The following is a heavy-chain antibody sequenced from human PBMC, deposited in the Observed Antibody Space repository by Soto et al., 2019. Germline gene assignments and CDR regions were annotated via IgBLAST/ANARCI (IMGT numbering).Heavy chain of an antibody. CDR3: ARPIYGSGYYYYYYGMDV. D-gene: IGHD3-10*01. Sequence: SVKVSCKASGGTFSSYAISWVRQAPGQGLEWMGGIIPIFGTANYAQKFQGRVTITADRSTSTAYMELSSLRSEDTAVYYCARPIYGSGYYYYYYGMDVWGQGTTVTVSS. V-gene: IGHV1-69*06. J-gene: IGHJ6*02. CDR2: IIPIFGTA. CDR1: GGTFSSYA.